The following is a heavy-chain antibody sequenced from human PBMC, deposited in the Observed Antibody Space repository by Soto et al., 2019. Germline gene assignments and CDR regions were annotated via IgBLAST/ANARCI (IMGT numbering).Heavy chain of an antibody. Sequence: SVKVSCKASGGTFSSYAISWVRQAPGQGLEWMGGIIPIFGTANYAQKLQGRVTITADESTSTTYMELSSLKSEDTAVYYCARALNRSHGYFDYWGQRTLVTVCS. CDR1: GGTFSSYA. CDR3: ARALNRSHGYFDY. CDR2: IIPIFGTA. J-gene: IGHJ4*02. D-gene: IGHD6-13*01. V-gene: IGHV1-69*13.